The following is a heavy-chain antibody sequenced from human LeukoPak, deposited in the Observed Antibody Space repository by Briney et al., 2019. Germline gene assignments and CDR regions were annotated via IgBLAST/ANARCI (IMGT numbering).Heavy chain of an antibody. CDR3: AHGSMYQLDY. CDR1: GFTFGRHW. Sequence: GGSLRLSCAASGFTFGRHWMNWVRQAPGKGLEWVANIKPDGSEKYYVDSVKGRFTISRDNSKNTLYLQMNSLRAEDTAVYYCAHGSMYQLDYWGQGTLVTVSS. CDR2: IKPDGSEK. J-gene: IGHJ4*02. D-gene: IGHD2-2*01. V-gene: IGHV3-7*03.